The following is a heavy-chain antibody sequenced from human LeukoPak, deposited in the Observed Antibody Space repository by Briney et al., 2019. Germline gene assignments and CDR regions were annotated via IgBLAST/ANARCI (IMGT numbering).Heavy chain of an antibody. CDR3: ARDRLNYDFWSGYLYGWGGAFDI. D-gene: IGHD3-3*01. Sequence: GGSLRLSCAASGFTFSSYSMNWVRQAPGKGLEWVSYISSSSSTIYYADSVKGRFTISRDNAKNSLYLQMNSLRAEDTAVYYCARDRLNYDFWSGYLYGWGGAFDIWGQGTMVTVSS. V-gene: IGHV3-48*04. J-gene: IGHJ3*02. CDR1: GFTFSSYS. CDR2: ISSSSSTI.